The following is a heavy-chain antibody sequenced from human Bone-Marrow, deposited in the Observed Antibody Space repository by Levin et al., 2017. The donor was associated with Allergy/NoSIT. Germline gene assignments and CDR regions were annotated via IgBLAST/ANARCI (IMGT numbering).Heavy chain of an antibody. V-gene: IGHV3-7*01. CDR1: GFTFSSYW. Sequence: QAGGSLRLSCAASGFTFSSYWMSWVRQAPGKGLEWVANIKQDGSEKYYVDSVKGRFTISRDNAKNSLYLQMNSLRAEDTAVYYCARDFLVVVPEITYYYGMDVWGQGTTVTVSS. D-gene: IGHD2-2*01. CDR2: IKQDGSEK. J-gene: IGHJ6*02. CDR3: ARDFLVVVPEITYYYGMDV.